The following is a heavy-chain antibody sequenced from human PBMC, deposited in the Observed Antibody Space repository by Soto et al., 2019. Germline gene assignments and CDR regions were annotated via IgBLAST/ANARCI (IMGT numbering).Heavy chain of an antibody. Sequence: GSLRLSCAASGXTDSSFAMDWVRQAPGKGLEWLSAVSARGDTTYYADSVKGLFTISRENSKHTLYLQMNNMRAEDTAVYYCAKDREMATIKGFDYWGQGTLGTVSS. V-gene: IGHV3-23*01. J-gene: IGHJ4*02. D-gene: IGHD5-12*01. CDR3: AKDREMATIKGFDY. CDR2: VSARGDTT. CDR1: GXTDSSFA.